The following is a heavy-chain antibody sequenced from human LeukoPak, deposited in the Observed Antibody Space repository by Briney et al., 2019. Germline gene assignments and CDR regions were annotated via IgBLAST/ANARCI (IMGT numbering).Heavy chain of an antibody. V-gene: IGHV3-9*01. J-gene: IGHJ6*03. Sequence: GGSLRLSCAASGFIFDDYAMHWVRQAPGRGLEWVSGVSWKSDTVGYADSVKGRFTISRDNAKTSLYLQMNGLRAEDTALYYCAKSGKDGLLWFGELVSNYYYMDVWGKGTTVTVSS. CDR1: GFIFDDYA. CDR3: AKSGKDGLLWFGELVSNYYYMDV. CDR2: VSWKSDTV. D-gene: IGHD3-10*01.